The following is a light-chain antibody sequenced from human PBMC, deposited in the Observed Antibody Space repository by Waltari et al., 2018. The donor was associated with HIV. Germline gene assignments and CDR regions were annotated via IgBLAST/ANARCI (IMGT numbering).Light chain of an antibody. CDR1: TGAVTSGHY. CDR2: DTS. J-gene: IGLJ3*02. Sequence: QAVVTQEPSLTVSPGGTVTLTCGSSTGAVTSGHYPSWFQQKPGHAPRTLIFDTSNKHSRTPARVSVSLLRGKAALTLSGAQPEDEAEYYCLLSYSGTRPWVFGGGTKLTVL. CDR3: LLSYSGTRPWV. V-gene: IGLV7-46*01.